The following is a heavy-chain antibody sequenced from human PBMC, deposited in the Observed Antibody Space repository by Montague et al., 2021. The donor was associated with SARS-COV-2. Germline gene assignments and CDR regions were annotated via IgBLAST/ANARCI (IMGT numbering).Heavy chain of an antibody. CDR2: ISFSGST. V-gene: IGHV4-39*01. CDR1: GDSISSSRYF. D-gene: IGHD4-23*01. CDR3: ASPNSGRWYYFDY. J-gene: IGHJ4*02. Sequence: SETLSLTCTVSGDSISSSRYFWGRLRQPPGKGLDWIGSISFSGSTYYNPSLRSRVTISVDTSKNQISLKLSSVTAADTAVYYWASPNSGRWYYFDYWGQGTLVTASS.